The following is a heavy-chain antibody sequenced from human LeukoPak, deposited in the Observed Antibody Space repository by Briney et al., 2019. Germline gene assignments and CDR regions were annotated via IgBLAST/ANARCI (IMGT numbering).Heavy chain of an antibody. CDR1: GYILTTNA. Sequence: GESLNFSCKRSGYILTTNAFAWARQMPGKGLEWMGTVYPGDSETRDNPSFQGQVTISTDKSINTAYLQWSSLKASDTAMYYCARHKGYRNYSYYDLDFWGQGTTVTVSS. D-gene: IGHD2-2*02. CDR3: ARHKGYRNYSYYDLDF. V-gene: IGHV5-51*01. CDR2: VYPGDSET. J-gene: IGHJ6*02.